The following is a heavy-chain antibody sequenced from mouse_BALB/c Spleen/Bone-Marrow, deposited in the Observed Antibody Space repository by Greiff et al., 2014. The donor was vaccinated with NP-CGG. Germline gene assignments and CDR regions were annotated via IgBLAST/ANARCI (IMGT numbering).Heavy chain of an antibody. Sequence: EVQLQQSGPELVEPGASVKISCKASGYSFTGYYMHWVKQSHVKSLEWIGRINPYNGATSYNQNFKDKASLTVDKSSSTAYMELHSLTSEDSAVYYCARSSYYAMDYWGQGTSVTVSS. J-gene: IGHJ4*01. V-gene: IGHV1-31*01. CDR2: INPYNGAT. CDR1: GYSFTGYY. CDR3: ARSSYYAMDY.